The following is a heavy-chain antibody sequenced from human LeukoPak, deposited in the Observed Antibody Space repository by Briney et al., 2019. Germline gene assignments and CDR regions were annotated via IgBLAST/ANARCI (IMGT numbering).Heavy chain of an antibody. D-gene: IGHD1-1*01. J-gene: IGHJ4*02. CDR1: GYSIRSNYY. CDR3: ARNVSYSFDY. CDR2: IYHSGCT. V-gene: IGHV4-38-2*01. Sequence: PSETLSLTCDVSGYSIRSNYYWGWIRQPPGKGLEWIGSIYHSGCTYYNPSLKSRVTISVDTSKNQFSLKLSSVTAADTAVYYCARNVSYSFDYWGQGTLVTVSS.